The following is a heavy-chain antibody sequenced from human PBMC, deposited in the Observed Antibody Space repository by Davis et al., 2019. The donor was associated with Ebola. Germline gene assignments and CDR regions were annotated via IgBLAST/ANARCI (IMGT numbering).Heavy chain of an antibody. CDR2: IYYSGST. V-gene: IGHV4-59*08. CDR3: ARRRGYDNTARHVMDY. D-gene: IGHD3-22*01. Sequence: PSETLSLTCTVSGGSISSYYWSWIRQPPGKGLEWIGYIYYSGSTNYNPSLKSRVTISVDTSKNQFSLTLYSMTAADTAVYYCARRRGYDNTARHVMDYWGQGTLVSVSS. J-gene: IGHJ4*02. CDR1: GGSISSYY.